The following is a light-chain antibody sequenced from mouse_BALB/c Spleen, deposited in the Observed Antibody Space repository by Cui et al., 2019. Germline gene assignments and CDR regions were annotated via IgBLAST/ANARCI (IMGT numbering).Light chain of an antibody. Sequence: QIVLTQSSAIMSVCLVEPVTMTCTASAKVSASYLHWYQQKPGSSPKLWIYSTSNLASGVPSRFSGSGSGTSYSLTISSMEDEDAATYYCHQYHRSPPTFGGGTKLEIK. V-gene: IGKV4-74*01. J-gene: IGKJ2*01. CDR3: HQYHRSPPT. CDR2: STS. CDR1: AKVSASY.